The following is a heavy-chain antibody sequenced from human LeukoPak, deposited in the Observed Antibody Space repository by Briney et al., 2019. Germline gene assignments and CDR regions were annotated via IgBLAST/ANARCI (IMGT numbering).Heavy chain of an antibody. V-gene: IGHV3-23*01. CDR2: ITGNGGTK. CDR3: ARVRVGATPLDY. CDR1: GFTFSSYA. J-gene: IGHJ4*02. Sequence: QTGGSLRLSCAASGFTFSSYAMSWVRRAPGKGLEWVSGITGNGGTKYYADSVKGRFTISRDNAKNSLYLQMNSLRAEDTAVYYCARVRVGATPLDYWGQGTLVTVSS. D-gene: IGHD1-26*01.